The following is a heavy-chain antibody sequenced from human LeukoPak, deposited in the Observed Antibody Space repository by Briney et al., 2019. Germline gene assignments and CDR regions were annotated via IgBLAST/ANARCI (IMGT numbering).Heavy chain of an antibody. CDR2: IWYDGSNK. CDR1: GYTFPSYF. V-gene: IGHV3-33*06. CDR3: AKGDWFDP. J-gene: IGHJ5*02. Sequence: SCKASGYTFPSYFLHWVRQAPGKGLEWVAVIWYDGSNKYYADSVKGRFTISRDNSKNTLYLQMNSLRAEDTAVYYCAKGDWFDPWGQGTLVTVSS.